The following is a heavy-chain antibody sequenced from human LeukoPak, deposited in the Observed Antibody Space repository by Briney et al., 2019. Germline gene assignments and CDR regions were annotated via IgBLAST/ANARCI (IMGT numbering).Heavy chain of an antibody. CDR2: GDYSGST. CDR3: ARLALGYCSGGTCPYYFDH. V-gene: IGHV4-59*01. D-gene: IGHD2-15*01. J-gene: IGHJ4*02. CDR1: GGSISNYY. Sequence: PSETLSLTCTVSGGSISNYYWSWIRQPPGKGLEWIAYGDYSGSTRYNPSLESRVTISVDTSKNQISLKLTSVTAADSAVYYCARLALGYCSGGTCPYYFDHWGQGTLVTVSS.